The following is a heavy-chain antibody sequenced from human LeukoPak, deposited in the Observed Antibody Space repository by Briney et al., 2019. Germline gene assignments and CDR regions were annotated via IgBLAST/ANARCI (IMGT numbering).Heavy chain of an antibody. CDR3: ARGWFGELSGFYYYMDV. J-gene: IGHJ6*03. CDR1: GLPFRGYS. Sequence: GGSLRFSCEASGLPFRGYSMNGVGKAPGKGLEWVYNFSSSSSTIYYADSVKGRFTISRDNAKNSLYLQMNSLRAEDTAVYYCARGWFGELSGFYYYMDVWGKGTTVTVSS. V-gene: IGHV3-48*01. D-gene: IGHD3-10*01. CDR2: FSSSSSTI.